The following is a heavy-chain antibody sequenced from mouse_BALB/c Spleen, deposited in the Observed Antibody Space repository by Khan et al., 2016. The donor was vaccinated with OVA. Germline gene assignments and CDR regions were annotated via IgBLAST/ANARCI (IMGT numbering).Heavy chain of an antibody. CDR2: IIYTGYT. V-gene: IGHV3-8*02. CDR3: ARSTYRYAFVY. J-gene: IGHJ3*01. CDR1: GDSITTGY. D-gene: IGHD2-14*01. Sequence: EVQLQESGPSLVKPSQTLSLTCSVTGDSITTGYWNWIRKFPGNKLEYMGYIIYTGYTYYNPSLKSRISITRQTSNNQYSLQLNSVTDEDTATYYCARSTYRYAFVYWGQGTLVTVSA.